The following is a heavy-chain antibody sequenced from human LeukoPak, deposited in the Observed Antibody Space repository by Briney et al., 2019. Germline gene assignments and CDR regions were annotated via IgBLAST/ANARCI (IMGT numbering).Heavy chain of an antibody. CDR1: GFTFSSYA. CDR3: AIDSSGRWFDP. Sequence: GSLRLSCAASGFTFSSYAMSWVRQAPGKGLEWIGSIYHSGSTYYNPSLKSRVTISVDTSKNQFSLKLSSVTAADTAVYYCAIDSSGRWFDPWGQGTLVTVSS. J-gene: IGHJ5*02. V-gene: IGHV4-38-2*01. CDR2: IYHSGST. D-gene: IGHD3-22*01.